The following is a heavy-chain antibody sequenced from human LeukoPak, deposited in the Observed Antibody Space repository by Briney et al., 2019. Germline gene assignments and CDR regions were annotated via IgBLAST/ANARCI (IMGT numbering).Heavy chain of an antibody. CDR2: IKEDGSTR. CDR1: GFTFNNYW. Sequence: GGSLRLSCAASGFTFNNYWIIWVRQAPGKGLEWVANIKEDGSTRFFAESVKGRFTFSRDNVQSSLYLQMSGLRVDDTAIYYCAASRGWFAFDIWGQGTMVTVAS. D-gene: IGHD2-15*01. V-gene: IGHV3-7*01. J-gene: IGHJ3*02. CDR3: AASRGWFAFDI.